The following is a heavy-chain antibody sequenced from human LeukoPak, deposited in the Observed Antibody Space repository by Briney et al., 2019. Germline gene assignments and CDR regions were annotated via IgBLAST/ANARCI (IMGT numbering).Heavy chain of an antibody. Sequence: ASVKVSCKASGYTFTRYYMHWGPQAPGQGREWMGWINPNRGGTNYAKKFQGRVTMTRDTSISTAYMELSRLRSEDMAVYYCARVGGPYCSGGSCYFDAFDIWGQGTMVTVSS. D-gene: IGHD2-15*01. CDR2: INPNRGGT. J-gene: IGHJ3*02. CDR1: GYTFTRYY. CDR3: ARVGGPYCSGGSCYFDAFDI. V-gene: IGHV1-2*02.